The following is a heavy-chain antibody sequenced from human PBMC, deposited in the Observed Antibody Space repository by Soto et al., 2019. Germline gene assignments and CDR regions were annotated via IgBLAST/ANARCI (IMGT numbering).Heavy chain of an antibody. CDR2: IKQDGSEK. CDR1: GITFSSYW. J-gene: IGHJ6*02. Sequence: GSLRLSCAVSGITFSSYWMSWVRQAPGKGLEWVANIKQDGSEKYYVDSVKGRFTISRDNAKKSVYLQMNSLRAEDTAVYYCARGLRLRYFDWAAETGGMDVWGQGTMVTVSS. V-gene: IGHV3-7*01. D-gene: IGHD3-9*01. CDR3: ARGLRLRYFDWAAETGGMDV.